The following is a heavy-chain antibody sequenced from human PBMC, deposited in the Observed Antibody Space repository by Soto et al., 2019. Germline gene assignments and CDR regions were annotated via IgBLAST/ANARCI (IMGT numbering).Heavy chain of an antibody. V-gene: IGHV4-4*02. CDR2: MHHGGTP. CDR3: ATQTISYTWDV. CDR1: GAPITTTYW. D-gene: IGHD3-3*01. J-gene: IGHJ6*02. Sequence: QVQLQESGPGLVKPSETLSLTCTVSGAPITTTYWWAWVRLPPGKGLEWIGEMHHGGTPNSNPSLESRITMSLDKSNNHFSLKLTSVTAADTAIYYCATQTISYTWDVWGRGTTATVSS.